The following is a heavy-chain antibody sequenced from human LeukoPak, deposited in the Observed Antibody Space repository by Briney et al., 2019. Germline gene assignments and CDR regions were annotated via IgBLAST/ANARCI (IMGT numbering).Heavy chain of an antibody. D-gene: IGHD1-7*01. J-gene: IGHJ4*02. V-gene: IGHV3-23*01. CDR1: GFTFSSYA. Sequence: GGSLRLSCAASGFTFSSYAMSLVRQAPGKRLVWGSAICGSGGSIYYADSVKGRFTIARDNSNNKLYLQMNSLRGEDAAVYYCAKVMAGTTPHYFDYWGQGTLVTVSS. CDR2: ICGSGGSI. CDR3: AKVMAGTTPHYFDY.